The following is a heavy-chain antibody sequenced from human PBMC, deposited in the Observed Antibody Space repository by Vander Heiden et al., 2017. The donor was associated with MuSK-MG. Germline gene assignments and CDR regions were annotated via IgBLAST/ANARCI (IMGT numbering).Heavy chain of an antibody. CDR2: IKNDGSDK. CDR3: TRGGAI. CDR1: GFTFSGYW. D-gene: IGHD3-16*01. Sequence: EVQLVESGGGVVQPGGSLRLSCAAAGFTFSGYWMGWVRQAPGKGLEWVANIKNDGSDKYYVDSVKGRFFISRDNAKNSLGLQMNSLRADDTAVYYCTRGGAIWGQGTMVTVSS. V-gene: IGHV3-7*01. J-gene: IGHJ3*02.